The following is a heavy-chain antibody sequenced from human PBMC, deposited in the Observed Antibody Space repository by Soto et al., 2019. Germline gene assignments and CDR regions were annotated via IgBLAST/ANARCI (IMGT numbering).Heavy chain of an antibody. Sequence: PSETLSLTCTVSGGSISSGGYYWSWIRQHPGKGLEWIGYSYYSGITYYNPSLKSRVIISRDTSKNQFSLELSSVTAADTAVYYCARGYSSGYLGNWFDPWGQGSPVTVSS. CDR2: SYYSGIT. CDR3: ARGYSSGYLGNWFDP. J-gene: IGHJ5*02. D-gene: IGHD3-22*01. CDR1: GGSISSGGYY. V-gene: IGHV4-31*03.